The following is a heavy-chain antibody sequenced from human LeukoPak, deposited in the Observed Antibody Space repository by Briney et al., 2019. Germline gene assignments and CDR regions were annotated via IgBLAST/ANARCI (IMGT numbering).Heavy chain of an antibody. CDR2: IYHSGST. V-gene: IGHV4-38-2*01. J-gene: IGHJ5*02. D-gene: IGHD3-10*01. Sequence: IPSETLSLTCAVSGYSVSSGYYWGWIRQPPGKGLEWIGSIYHSGSTYYNPSLKSRVTISVDTSKNQFSLKLSSVTAADTAVYYCARNRGSAPYNWFDPWGQGTLVTVSS. CDR1: GYSVSSGYY. CDR3: ARNRGSAPYNWFDP.